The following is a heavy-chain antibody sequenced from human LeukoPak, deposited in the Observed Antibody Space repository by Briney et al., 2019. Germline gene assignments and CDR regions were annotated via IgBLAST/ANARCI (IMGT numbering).Heavy chain of an antibody. V-gene: IGHV4-39*07. CDR3: ARVDIVATFPSY. CDR2: IYYSGST. Sequence: SETLSLTCTVSGGSISSSSYYWGWIRQPPGKGLEWIGSIYYSGSTYYNPSLKSRVTISVDTSKNQFSLKLSSVTAADTAVYYCARVDIVATFPSYWGQGTLVTVSS. J-gene: IGHJ4*02. CDR1: GGSISSSSYY. D-gene: IGHD5-12*01.